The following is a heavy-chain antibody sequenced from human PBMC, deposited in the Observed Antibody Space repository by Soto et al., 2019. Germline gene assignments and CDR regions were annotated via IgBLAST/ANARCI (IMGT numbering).Heavy chain of an antibody. V-gene: IGHV3-7*03. CDR2: VKQDGSEK. CDR1: GFTFSSYW. D-gene: IGHD3-3*01. CDR3: ARGSARITIFGVVAPGWFDP. Sequence: GGSLRLSCAASGFTFSSYWMSWVRQAPGKGLEWVANVKQDGSEKYYVDSVKGRFTISRDNAKNSLYLQMNSLRAEDTAVYYCARGSARITIFGVVAPGWFDPWGQGTLVTVSS. J-gene: IGHJ5*02.